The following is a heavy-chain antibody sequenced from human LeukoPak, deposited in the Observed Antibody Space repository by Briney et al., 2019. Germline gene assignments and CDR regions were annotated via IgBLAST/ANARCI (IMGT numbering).Heavy chain of an antibody. V-gene: IGHV1-2*02. CDR2: INPNSGGT. J-gene: IGHJ5*02. D-gene: IGHD3-3*01. Sequence: ASVKVSCKASGYTFTCYYMHWVRQAPGQGLEWMGWINPNSGGTNYAQKFQGRVTMTRDTSISTAYMELSRLRSDDTAVYYCARTHYDFWSGYPNWFDPWGQGTLVTVSS. CDR3: ARTHYDFWSGYPNWFDP. CDR1: GYTFTCYY.